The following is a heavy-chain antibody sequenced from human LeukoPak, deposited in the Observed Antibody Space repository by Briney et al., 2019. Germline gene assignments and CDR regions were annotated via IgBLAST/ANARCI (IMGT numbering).Heavy chain of an antibody. CDR2: INHSGST. D-gene: IGHD6-6*01. CDR3: ASRSSSGGDY. CDR1: GASISSDGDY. Sequence: SETLSLTCTVSGASISSDGDYWRWIRQPPGKGLEWIGEINHSGSTNYNPSLKSRVTISVDTSKNQFSLKLSSVTAADTAVYYCASRSSSGGDYWGQGTLVTVSS. V-gene: IGHV4-39*07. J-gene: IGHJ4*02.